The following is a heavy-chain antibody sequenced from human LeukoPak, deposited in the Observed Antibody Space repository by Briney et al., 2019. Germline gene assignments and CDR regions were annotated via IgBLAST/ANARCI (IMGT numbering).Heavy chain of an antibody. D-gene: IGHD6-19*01. Sequence: GGSLRLSCAASGFTFSSYAMHWVRQAPGKGLEYVSAISSNGGSTYYANSVKGRFTISRDNSKNTLYLQMGSLRAEDMAVYYCARAVSSGWYVGWFDPWGQGTLVTVSS. J-gene: IGHJ5*02. CDR3: ARAVSSGWYVGWFDP. V-gene: IGHV3-64*01. CDR2: ISSNGGST. CDR1: GFTFSSYA.